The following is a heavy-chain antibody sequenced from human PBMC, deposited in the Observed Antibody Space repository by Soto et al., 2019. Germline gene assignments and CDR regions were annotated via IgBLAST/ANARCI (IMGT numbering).Heavy chain of an antibody. CDR3: APCTLHEYGDYVPVNSYGFDS. Sequence: QITLKESGPSPVKPTQTLTVTCTFSGFSLSNSGVGVGWIRQPPGKALEWLALIYGDDDKRYIPSLKTRLTITKDTSKTQEVPTITNMDPVDTATYYCAPCTLHEYGDYVPVNSYGFDSWGPGILVTVSS. CDR2: IYGDDDK. D-gene: IGHD4-17*01. V-gene: IGHV2-5*02. J-gene: IGHJ4*02. CDR1: GFSLSNSGVG.